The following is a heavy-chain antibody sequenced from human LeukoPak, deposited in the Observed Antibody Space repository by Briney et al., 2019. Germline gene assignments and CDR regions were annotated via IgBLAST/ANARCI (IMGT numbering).Heavy chain of an antibody. CDR2: IIPIFGTA. D-gene: IGHD2-2*01. CDR3: AGYCSSTSCRELDY. CDR1: GGTFSSYA. V-gene: IGHV1-69*13. Sequence: SVTVSCTASGGTFSSYAISWVRQAPGQGLEWMGGIIPIFGTANYAQKFQGRVTITADESTSTAYMELSSLRSEDTAVYYCAGYCSSTSCRELDYWGQGTLVTVSS. J-gene: IGHJ4*02.